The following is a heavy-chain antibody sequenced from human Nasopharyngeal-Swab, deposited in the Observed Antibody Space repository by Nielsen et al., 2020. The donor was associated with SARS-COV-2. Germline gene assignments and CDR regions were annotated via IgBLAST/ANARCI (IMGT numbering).Heavy chain of an antibody. CDR1: GFTFSSYA. Sequence: GESLKISCAASGFTFSSYAMSWVRQAPGKGLEWVAVIWYDGSNKYYADSVKGRFTISRDNSKNTLYLQMNSLRAEDTAVYYCARGGQWGYYYYGMDVWGQGTTVTVSS. V-gene: IGHV3-33*08. J-gene: IGHJ6*02. CDR3: ARGGQWGYYYYGMDV. D-gene: IGHD6-19*01. CDR2: IWYDGSNK.